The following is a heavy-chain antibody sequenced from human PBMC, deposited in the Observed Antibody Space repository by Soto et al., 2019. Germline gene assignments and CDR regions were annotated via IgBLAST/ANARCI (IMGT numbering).Heavy chain of an antibody. CDR1: GFTFSSYG. CDR2: ISYDGSNK. J-gene: IGHJ4*02. CDR3: AKESRLAHFDY. V-gene: IGHV3-30*18. Sequence: PGGSLRLSCAASGFTFSSYGMHWVRQAPGKGLEWVAVISYDGSNKYYADSVKGRFTISRDNSKNTLYLQMNSLRAEDTAVYYCAKESRLAHFDYWGQGTLVTVSS.